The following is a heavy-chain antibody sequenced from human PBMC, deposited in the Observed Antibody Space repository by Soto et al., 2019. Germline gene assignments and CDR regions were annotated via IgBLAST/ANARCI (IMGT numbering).Heavy chain of an antibody. CDR1: GYTFTSY. J-gene: IGHJ4*02. D-gene: IGHD6-13*01. CDR3: ARRYSSRWHFDY. V-gene: IGHV1-46*03. Sequence: ASVKVSCKASGYTFTSYVHWVRQAPAQGLEWMAMINPSGGSTNYAQKFQGRVTMTSDTSISTVYMELSSLRSEDTAVHYCARRYSSRWHFDYWGQGTLVTVSS. CDR2: INPSGGST.